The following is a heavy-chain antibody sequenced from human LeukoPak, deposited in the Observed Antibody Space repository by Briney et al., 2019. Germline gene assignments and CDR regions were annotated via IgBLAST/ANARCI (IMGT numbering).Heavy chain of an antibody. CDR1: GGSISSSSYY. CDR2: IYYSGST. V-gene: IGHV4-39*01. CDR3: ARLNCGGDCYHFDY. D-gene: IGHD2-21*02. J-gene: IGHJ4*02. Sequence: PSETLSLTCTVSGGSISSSSYYWGWIRQPPGKGLEWIGSIYYSGSTYYNPSLKSRVTISVDTSKNQFSLKLSSVTAADTAVYYCARLNCGGDCYHFDYWGQGTLVTVSS.